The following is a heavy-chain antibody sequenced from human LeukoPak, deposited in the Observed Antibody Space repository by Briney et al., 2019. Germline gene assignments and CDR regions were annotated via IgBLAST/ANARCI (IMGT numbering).Heavy chain of an antibody. CDR3: VREEDRGTFDY. J-gene: IGHJ4*02. Sequence: ASVKLSCKASGYTFTNYYIHWVRQAPGQGLEWLGIMKPSSGYTKYAQKFQGRVTMTGDTSTSTVYMDLSSLRSEDTAVYYCVREEDRGTFDYWGQGTLTSVSS. CDR1: GYTFTNYY. D-gene: IGHD3-10*01. V-gene: IGHV1-46*01. CDR2: MKPSSGYT.